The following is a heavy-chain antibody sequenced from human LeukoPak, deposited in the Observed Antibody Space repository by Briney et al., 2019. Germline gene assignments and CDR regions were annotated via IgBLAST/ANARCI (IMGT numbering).Heavy chain of an antibody. CDR3: ARVPFYGYVWGSYRDPYYFDY. Sequence: SETLSLTCAVYGGSFSGYYWSWIRQPPGKGLEWIGEINHSGSTNYNPSLKSRVTISVDTSKNQFSLKLSSVTAADTAVYYCARVPFYGYVWGSYRDPYYFDYWGQGTLVTVSS. V-gene: IGHV4-34*01. CDR1: GGSFSGYY. CDR2: INHSGST. J-gene: IGHJ4*02. D-gene: IGHD3-16*02.